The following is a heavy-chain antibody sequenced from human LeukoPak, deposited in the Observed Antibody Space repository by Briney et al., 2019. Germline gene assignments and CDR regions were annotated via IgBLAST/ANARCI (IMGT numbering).Heavy chain of an antibody. Sequence: GRSLRLSCAASGFTFGSYAMHWVRQAPGKGLEWVAVISYDGSNKYYADSVKGRFTISRDNPKNTLYLQMSSLRAEDTAVYYCVRDRPPYYDFWSGLDYWGQGTLVTVSS. J-gene: IGHJ4*02. CDR3: VRDRPPYYDFWSGLDY. D-gene: IGHD3-3*01. CDR2: ISYDGSNK. CDR1: GFTFGSYA. V-gene: IGHV3-30-3*01.